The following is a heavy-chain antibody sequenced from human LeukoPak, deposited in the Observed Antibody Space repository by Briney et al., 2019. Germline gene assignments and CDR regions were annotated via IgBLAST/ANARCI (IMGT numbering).Heavy chain of an antibody. J-gene: IGHJ5*01. V-gene: IGHV1-46*01. Sequence: ASVKVSCKASGYTFTSYYMHWVRQAPGQGLEWMGIINPSGGSTSYAQKFQGRVTMTRDTSTSTVYMELSSLRSEDTAVYYCARGLTNDILTGYWMNWFDSWGQGTLVTVSS. CDR2: INPSGGST. D-gene: IGHD3-9*01. CDR1: GYTFTSYY. CDR3: ARGLTNDILTGYWMNWFDS.